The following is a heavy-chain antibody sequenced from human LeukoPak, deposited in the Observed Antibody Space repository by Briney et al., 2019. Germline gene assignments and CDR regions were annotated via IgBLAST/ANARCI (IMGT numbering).Heavy chain of an antibody. D-gene: IGHD6-13*01. CDR2: IYTSGST. J-gene: IGHJ4*02. Sequence: SETLSLTCTVSGGAISSYYWSWIGQPAGKGLEWIGRIYTSGSTNYTPSLKSRVTMSVDTSKNQFFLKLSSVTAADTAVYYCARGGIAAAPFDYWGQGTLVTVSS. CDR3: ARGGIAAAPFDY. V-gene: IGHV4-4*07. CDR1: GGAISSYY.